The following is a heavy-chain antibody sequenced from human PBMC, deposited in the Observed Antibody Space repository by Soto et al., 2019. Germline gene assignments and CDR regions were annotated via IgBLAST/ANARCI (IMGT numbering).Heavy chain of an antibody. V-gene: IGHV4-59*08. CDR2: IYYSGST. J-gene: IGHJ4*02. CDR3: ARRYGGSFDY. D-gene: IGHD3-16*01. Sequence: QVQLQESGPGLVKPSETLSLTCTVSGGSMSSYYWRWIRQPPGKGLEWVGYIYYSGSTNYNPSLKSRVTIAVNTSKNQCSLKLTSVTAADTAVYYCARRYGGSFDYWGQGPIVTVSS. CDR1: GGSMSSYY.